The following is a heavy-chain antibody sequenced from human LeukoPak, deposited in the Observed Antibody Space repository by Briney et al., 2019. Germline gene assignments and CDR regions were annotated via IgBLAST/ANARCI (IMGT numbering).Heavy chain of an antibody. CDR3: ARDGWAVAAASFYYYYGMDV. D-gene: IGHD6-19*01. J-gene: IGHJ6*02. CDR1: GYTFTSYY. Sequence: GASVKVACKASGYTFTSYYMHWVRQAPGQGLEWMGIINPSGCSTSYAQKVQGRVTMTRDRSTSTVYMELSSLRSEDTAVSYCARDGWAVAAASFYYYYGMDVWGQGTTVTVYS. CDR2: INPSGCST. V-gene: IGHV1-46*01.